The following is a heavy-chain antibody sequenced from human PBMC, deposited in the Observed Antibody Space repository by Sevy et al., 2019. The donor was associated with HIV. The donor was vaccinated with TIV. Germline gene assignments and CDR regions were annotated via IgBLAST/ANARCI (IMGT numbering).Heavy chain of an antibody. CDR3: LRSGGAYDAGFDP. CDR1: GFTFSSYE. Sequence: GGSLRLSCVASGFTFSSYEMNWVRQAPGKGLEWVSKISTSGKSTFYADSVEGRVTISRDNTKNSVFLETNNLGVEDTAVYYCLRSGGAYDAGFDPWGQGTLVTVSS. J-gene: IGHJ5*02. V-gene: IGHV3-48*03. D-gene: IGHD3-22*01. CDR2: ISTSGKST.